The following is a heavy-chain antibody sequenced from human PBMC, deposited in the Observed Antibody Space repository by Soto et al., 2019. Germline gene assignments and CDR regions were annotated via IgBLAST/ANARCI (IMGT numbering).Heavy chain of an antibody. V-gene: IGHV1-69*12. J-gene: IGHJ5*02. D-gene: IGHD2-2*01. CDR1: GGTFSSYA. CDR2: IIPIFGTA. CDR3: ARVGEDIVLVPAATNGMVWFDP. Sequence: QVQLVQSGAEVKKPGSSVKVSCKASGGTFSSYAISWVRQAPGQGLEWMGGIIPIFGTANYAQKFQGRVTITADESTSTAYMELSSLRSEDTAVYYCARVGEDIVLVPAATNGMVWFDPWGQGTLVTVSS.